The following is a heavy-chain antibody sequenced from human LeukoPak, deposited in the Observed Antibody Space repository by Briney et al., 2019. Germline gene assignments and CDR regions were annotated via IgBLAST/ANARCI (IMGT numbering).Heavy chain of an antibody. D-gene: IGHD1-26*01. CDR3: AREIVGATPFDY. Sequence: SETLSLTCTVSGGSISSSSYYWGWIRQPPGKGLEWIGSIYYSGSTYYNPSLKSRVTISVDTSKNQFSLKLSSVTAADTAVYYCAREIVGATPFDYWGQGTLVTVS. J-gene: IGHJ4*02. V-gene: IGHV4-39*07. CDR1: GGSISSSSYY. CDR2: IYYSGST.